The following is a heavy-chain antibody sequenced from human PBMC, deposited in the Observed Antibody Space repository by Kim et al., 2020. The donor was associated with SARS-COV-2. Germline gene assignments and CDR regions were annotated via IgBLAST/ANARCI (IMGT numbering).Heavy chain of an antibody. V-gene: IGHV4-34*01. CDR3: ASRYSSGWFDAFDI. Sequence: SETLSLTCAVYGGSFSGYYWSWIRQPPGKGLEWIGEINHSGSTNYNPSLKSRVTISVDTSKNQFSLKLSSVTAADTAVYYCASRYSSGWFDAFDIWGQGT. D-gene: IGHD6-19*01. CDR2: INHSGST. J-gene: IGHJ3*02. CDR1: GGSFSGYY.